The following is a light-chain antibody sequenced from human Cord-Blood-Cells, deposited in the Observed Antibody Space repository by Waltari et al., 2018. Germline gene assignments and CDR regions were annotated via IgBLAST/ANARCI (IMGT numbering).Light chain of an antibody. CDR2: EVS. Sequence: QSALTQPPSASGSPGQSVTISCTGTSSDVGGYNYVPWYQQHPGKAPKLLIYEVSKRPSGVPGRFSGSKSCNTASLTVSGLQAEDEADYYCSSYAGSNNYVFGTGTKVTVL. J-gene: IGLJ1*01. CDR3: SSYAGSNNYV. V-gene: IGLV2-8*01. CDR1: SSDVGGYNY.